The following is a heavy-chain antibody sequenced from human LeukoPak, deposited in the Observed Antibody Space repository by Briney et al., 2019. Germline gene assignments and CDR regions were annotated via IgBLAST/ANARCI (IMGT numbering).Heavy chain of an antibody. V-gene: IGHV3-64*01. CDR3: ARVCGGDCWYAFDI. D-gene: IGHD2-21*02. J-gene: IGHJ3*02. CDR2: ISSNGGST. CDR1: GFTFSSYA. Sequence: GGSLRLSCAASGFTFSSYAMFWARQAPGKGLEFVSAISSNGGSTYYANSVKGRFTISRDNSKNTLYLQMGSLRADDMSVYYCARVCGGDCWYAFDIWGQGTMVTVSS.